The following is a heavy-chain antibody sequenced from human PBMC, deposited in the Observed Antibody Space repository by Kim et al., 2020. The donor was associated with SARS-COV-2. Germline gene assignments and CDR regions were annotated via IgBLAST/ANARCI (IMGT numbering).Heavy chain of an antibody. CDR1: GGSFSGYY. V-gene: IGHV4-34*01. CDR3: ARTPTTVRHWFDP. J-gene: IGHJ5*02. CDR2: INHSGST. D-gene: IGHD4-17*01. Sequence: SETLSLTCAVYGGSFSGYYWSWIRQPPGKGLEWIGEINHSGSTNYNPSLKSRVTISVDTSKNQFSLKLSSVTAADTAVYYCARTPTTVRHWFDPWGQGTLVTVSS.